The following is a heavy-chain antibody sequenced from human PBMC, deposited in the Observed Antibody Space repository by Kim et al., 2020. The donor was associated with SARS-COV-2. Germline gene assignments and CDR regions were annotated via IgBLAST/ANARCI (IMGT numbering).Heavy chain of an antibody. Sequence: DNTKLSQKFQGRVTITRDTSASTAYVELTSLRSEDTAMYYCARGSGWAFDYWGQGTLVTVAS. CDR3: ARGSGWAFDY. D-gene: IGHD6-19*01. J-gene: IGHJ4*02. V-gene: IGHV1-3*01. CDR2: DNT.